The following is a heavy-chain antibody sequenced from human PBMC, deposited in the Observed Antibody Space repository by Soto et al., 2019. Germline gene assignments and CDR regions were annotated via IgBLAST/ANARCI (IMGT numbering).Heavy chain of an antibody. CDR1: GGTFSSYS. CDR3: ARDGRQDSGNYYKGRDFYYGLDV. CDR2: IIPSSSTA. Sequence: VQLVESGAEVKKPGSSVKVSCKASGGTFSSYSISWVRQAPGQGLEWMGGIIPSSSTANYAQKFQGSVTITADESTSTAYMELSNLRSEDTAIYYCARDGRQDSGNYYKGRDFYYGLDVWGQGTTVTVSS. J-gene: IGHJ6*02. V-gene: IGHV1-69*01. D-gene: IGHD3-10*01.